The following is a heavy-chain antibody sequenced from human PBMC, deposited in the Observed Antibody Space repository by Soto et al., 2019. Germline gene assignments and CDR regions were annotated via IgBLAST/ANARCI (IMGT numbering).Heavy chain of an antibody. Sequence: SETLSLTCTVSGGSISSYYWSWIRQPPGKGLEWIGYIYYSGSTNYNPSLKSRVTISVDTSKNQFSLQLSSVTAADTAVYFCAIEDDGCDSDYYRLDFWGQGTTVTVSS. V-gene: IGHV4-59*12. CDR1: GGSISSYY. D-gene: IGHD3-16*02. CDR3: AIEDDGCDSDYYRLDF. CDR2: IYYSGST. J-gene: IGHJ6*02.